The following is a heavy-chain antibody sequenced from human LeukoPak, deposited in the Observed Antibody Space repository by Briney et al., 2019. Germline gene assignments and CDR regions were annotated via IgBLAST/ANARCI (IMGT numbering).Heavy chain of an antibody. Sequence: PSETLSLTCAVSGYSISSGYYWGWIRQPPGKGLEWIGSIYHSGSTYYNPSLKSRVTISADTSKNQFSLKLSSVTAADTAVYYCARRGYYDFWSGYPQPFDYWGQGTLVTVSS. D-gene: IGHD3-3*01. V-gene: IGHV4-38-2*01. CDR1: GYSISSGYY. CDR3: ARRGYYDFWSGYPQPFDY. J-gene: IGHJ4*02. CDR2: IYHSGST.